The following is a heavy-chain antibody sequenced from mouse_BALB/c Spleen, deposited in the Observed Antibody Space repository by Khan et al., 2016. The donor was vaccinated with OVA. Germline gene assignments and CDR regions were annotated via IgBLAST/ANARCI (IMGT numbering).Heavy chain of an antibody. V-gene: IGHV5-6*01. D-gene: IGHD2-2*01. Sequence: EVQLVESGGDLVKPRGSLKLSCAASGFTFSSYGMSWVRQTPDKRLEWVAAISSGGSYTYYPDSVKGRFTISRDNAKNTLYLQMSSLKSEDTSMYYCARQWLRQDWYFDVWGAGTTVTVSS. CDR2: ISSGGSYT. CDR1: GFTFSSYG. CDR3: ARQWLRQDWYFDV. J-gene: IGHJ1*01.